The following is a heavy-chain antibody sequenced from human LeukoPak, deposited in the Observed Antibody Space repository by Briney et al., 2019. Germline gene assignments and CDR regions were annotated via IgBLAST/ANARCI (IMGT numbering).Heavy chain of an antibody. Sequence: GGTLRLSCAASGFTFSSYGMSWVRQAPGKGLEWVSGISGSGDSTYYADSVKGRFTISRDNSKNTLYLQMNSLRAEDTAVYYCAKGSIVAFAAPLLDYWGRGTLVTVSS. CDR2: ISGSGDST. D-gene: IGHD3-22*01. CDR1: GFTFSSYG. J-gene: IGHJ4*02. CDR3: AKGSIVAFAAPLLDY. V-gene: IGHV3-23*01.